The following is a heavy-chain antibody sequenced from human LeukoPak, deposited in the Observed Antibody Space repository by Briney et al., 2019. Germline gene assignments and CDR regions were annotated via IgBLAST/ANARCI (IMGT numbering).Heavy chain of an antibody. CDR3: AKRYDSNGYYPPHAFDI. D-gene: IGHD3-22*01. J-gene: IGHJ3*02. CDR1: GFTFSCYA. V-gene: IGHV3-23*01. CDR2: ISGSGGST. Sequence: PGGSLRLSCAASGFTFSCYAMSWVRQAPGKGLEWVSAISGSGGSTYYADSVKGRFTISRDNSKNTLYLQMNRLRAEDTAVYYCAKRYDSNGYYPPHAFDIWGQGTMVTVSS.